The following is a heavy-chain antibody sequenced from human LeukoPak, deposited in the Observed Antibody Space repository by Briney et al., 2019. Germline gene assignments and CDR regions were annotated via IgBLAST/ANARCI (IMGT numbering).Heavy chain of an antibody. Sequence: GGSLRLSCAASGFTFSSYGMHWVRQAPGKGLEWVAVISYDGSNKYYADSVKGRFTISRDNSKNTLYLQMNSLRAEDTAVYYCAKEAYYDFWSGPTYYYYGMDVWGQGTTVTVSS. V-gene: IGHV3-30*18. CDR2: ISYDGSNK. CDR1: GFTFSSYG. J-gene: IGHJ6*02. D-gene: IGHD3-3*01. CDR3: AKEAYYDFWSGPTYYYYGMDV.